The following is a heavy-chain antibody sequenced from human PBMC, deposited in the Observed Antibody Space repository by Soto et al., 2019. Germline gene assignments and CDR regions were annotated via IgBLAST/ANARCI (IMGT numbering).Heavy chain of an antibody. D-gene: IGHD3-22*01. CDR1: GGSFSGYY. CDR2: INHSGST. Sequence: SETLSLTCAVYGGSFSGYYWRWIRQPPGKGLEWIGEINHSGSTNYNPSLKSRVTISVDTSKNQCSLKLSSVTAADTAVYYCARASYYSDSFGYFLDSWGQGTLVTVSS. V-gene: IGHV4-34*01. J-gene: IGHJ4*02. CDR3: ARASYYSDSFGYFLDS.